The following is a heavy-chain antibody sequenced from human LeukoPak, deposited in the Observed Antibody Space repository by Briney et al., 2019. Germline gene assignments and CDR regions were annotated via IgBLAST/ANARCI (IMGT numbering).Heavy chain of an antibody. CDR1: GFTLSTYW. D-gene: IGHD6-13*01. V-gene: IGHV3-48*01. CDR3: ARDPLSSSSFDY. CDR2: ISSRSATI. Sequence: GGSLRLSCAASGFTLSTYWMNWVRQAPGRGLEWVSYISSRSATIYYADSVKGRFTISRDNAKNSLYLQMNSLRAEDTAVYYCARDPLSSSSFDYWGQGTLVTVSS. J-gene: IGHJ4*02.